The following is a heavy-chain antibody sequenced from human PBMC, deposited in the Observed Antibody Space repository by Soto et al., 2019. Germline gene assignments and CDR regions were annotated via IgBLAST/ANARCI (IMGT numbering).Heavy chain of an antibody. CDR1: GGSIRSYY. Sequence: TLSLTCTVSGGSIRSYYWSWIRQPPGKGLEWIGYIYYSGSTNYNPSLKSRVTISVDTSKNQFSLKLSSVTAADTAVYYCARTNYGSGLYGMDVWGQGTTVTVSS. J-gene: IGHJ6*02. CDR2: IYYSGST. CDR3: ARTNYGSGLYGMDV. D-gene: IGHD3-10*01. V-gene: IGHV4-59*01.